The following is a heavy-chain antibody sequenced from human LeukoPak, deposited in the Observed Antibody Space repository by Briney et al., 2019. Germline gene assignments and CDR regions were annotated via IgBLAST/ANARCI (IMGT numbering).Heavy chain of an antibody. CDR2: ITSSSDYI. D-gene: IGHD5-18*01. CDR3: AREFKSGYGMWA. V-gene: IGHV3-21*01. Sequence: PGGSLRLSCTASGFTFSSYSMNWARQAPGKGLEWVSSITSSSDYIYYADSVKGRFTISRDNAENSLHLQMNSLRADDTAVYYCAREFKSGYGMWAWGQGTLVTVSS. CDR1: GFTFSSYS. J-gene: IGHJ5*02.